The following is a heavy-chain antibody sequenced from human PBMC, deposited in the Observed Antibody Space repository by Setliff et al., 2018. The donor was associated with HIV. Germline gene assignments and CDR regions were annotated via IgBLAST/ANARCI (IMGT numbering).Heavy chain of an antibody. CDR2: IHYSGST. V-gene: IGHV4-59*08. D-gene: IGHD2-15*01. J-gene: IGHJ4*02. Sequence: SETLSLTCTVSGGSISSHYWSWIRQPPGKGLEWIGSIHYSGSTNYNPSLKSRVTISVDTSKNQFSLKLSSVTAADTAVYYCASGIGYWGQGTLVTVSS. CDR1: GGSISSHY. CDR3: ASGIGY.